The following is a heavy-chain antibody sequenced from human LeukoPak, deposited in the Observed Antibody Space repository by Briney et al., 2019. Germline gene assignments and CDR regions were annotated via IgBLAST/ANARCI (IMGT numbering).Heavy chain of an antibody. CDR2: IYYSWDT. J-gene: IGHJ4*02. Sequence: SETLSLTCTVSGGSISSTSYYWGWIRQPPGKGLEWIGSIYYSWDTYYNPSLKSRVTISVDTSKNQFSLKLSSVTAADTAVYYCAKVVVRGLIIAAEYSFDYWGQGTLVTVSS. CDR1: GGSISSTSYY. V-gene: IGHV4-39*01. CDR3: AKVVVRGLIIAAEYSFDY. D-gene: IGHD3-10*01.